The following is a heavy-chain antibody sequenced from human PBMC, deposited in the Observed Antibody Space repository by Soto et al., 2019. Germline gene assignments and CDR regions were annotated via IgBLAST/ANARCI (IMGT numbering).Heavy chain of an antibody. CDR3: ARDGADYDFWSGYYMSYSDY. Sequence: EVQLVESGGGLVKPGGSLRLSCAASGFTFSSYSTNWVRQAPGKGLEWVSSISSSSSYIYYADSVKGRFTISRDNAKNSLYLQMNSLRAEDTAVYYCARDGADYDFWSGYYMSYSDYWGQGTLVTVSS. V-gene: IGHV3-21*01. J-gene: IGHJ4*02. CDR2: ISSSSSYI. CDR1: GFTFSSYS. D-gene: IGHD3-3*01.